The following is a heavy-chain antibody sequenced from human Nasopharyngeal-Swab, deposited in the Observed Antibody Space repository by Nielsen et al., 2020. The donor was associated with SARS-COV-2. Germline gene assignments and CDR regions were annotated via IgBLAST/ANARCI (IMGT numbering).Heavy chain of an antibody. D-gene: IGHD2-21*02. Sequence: GESLKISCAASGFTFSSYEMNWVRQAPGKGLEWVSYISSSGSTIYYADSVKGRFTISRDNAKNSLYLQMNSLRAEDTAVYYCTTDPIYCGGDCLFLTLDYWGQGTLVTVSS. CDR2: ISSSGSTI. V-gene: IGHV3-48*03. CDR3: TTDPIYCGGDCLFLTLDY. CDR1: GFTFSSYE. J-gene: IGHJ4*02.